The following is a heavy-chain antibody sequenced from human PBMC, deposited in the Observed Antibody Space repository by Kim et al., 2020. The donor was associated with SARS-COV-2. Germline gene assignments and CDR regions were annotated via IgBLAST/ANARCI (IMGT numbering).Heavy chain of an antibody. D-gene: IGHD3-10*01. J-gene: IGHJ4*02. CDR2: IYYSGST. V-gene: IGHV4-31*03. Sequence: SETLSLTCTVSGGSISSGGYYWSWIRQHPGKGLEWIGYIYYSGSTYYNPSLKSRVTISVDTSKNQFSLKLSSVTAADTAVYYCARTRYYYGSGSYYLGPYYFDYWGQGTLVTVSS. CDR3: ARTRYYYGSGSYYLGPYYFDY. CDR1: GGSISSGGYY.